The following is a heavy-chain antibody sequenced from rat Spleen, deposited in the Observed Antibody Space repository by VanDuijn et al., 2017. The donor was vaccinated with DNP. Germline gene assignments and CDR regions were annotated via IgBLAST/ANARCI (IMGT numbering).Heavy chain of an antibody. CDR2: IIYDGGST. CDR3: TTDFERGY. V-gene: IGHV5-20*01. D-gene: IGHD1-11*01. J-gene: IGHJ2*01. Sequence: EVQLVESGGGLVQPGGSLKLSCAASGFTFSDYYMAWVRQAPTKGLELVAYIIYDGGSTYHGDSVKGRFTISRDNAKSTLYLQMDSLRSDDTATYYCTTDFERGYWGQGVMVTVSS. CDR1: GFTFSDYY.